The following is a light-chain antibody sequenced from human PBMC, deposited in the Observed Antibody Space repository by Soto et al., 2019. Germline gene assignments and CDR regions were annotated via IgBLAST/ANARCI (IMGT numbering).Light chain of an antibody. CDR3: SSYTSSSTRA. V-gene: IGLV2-14*01. Sequence: QSALTQPASVSGSPGQSITISCTGTSSDVGGYNYVSWYQQHPGKAPKLMIYDVSNRPSGVSNRFSGSKSGNTASLTISGLQAEGEADYYCSSYTSSSTRAFGGGTKLTVL. CDR2: DVS. CDR1: SSDVGGYNY. J-gene: IGLJ3*02.